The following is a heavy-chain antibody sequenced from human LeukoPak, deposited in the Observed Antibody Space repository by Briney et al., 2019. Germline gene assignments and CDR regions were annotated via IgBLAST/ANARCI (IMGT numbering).Heavy chain of an antibody. V-gene: IGHV4-31*03. D-gene: IGHD3-22*01. J-gene: IGHJ2*01. CDR1: GGSISSGGYY. Sequence: SETLSLTCTVSGGSISSGGYYWSWIRQHPGKGLEWIGYIYYSGSTYYNPSLKSRVTISVDTSKNQFSLKLSSVTAADTAVYYCARVPAVIPYFDLWGRGTLVTVSS. CDR3: ARVPAVIPYFDL. CDR2: IYYSGST.